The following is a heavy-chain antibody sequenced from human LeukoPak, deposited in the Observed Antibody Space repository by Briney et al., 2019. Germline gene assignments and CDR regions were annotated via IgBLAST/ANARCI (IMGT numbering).Heavy chain of an antibody. V-gene: IGHV4-34*01. CDR3: ARLFRYYYGSGSYYKPNYYYYYMDV. D-gene: IGHD3-10*01. J-gene: IGHJ6*03. CDR2: INHSGST. CDR1: GGSFSGYY. Sequence: PSETLSLTCAVYGGSFSGYYWSWIRQPPGKGLEWIGEINHSGSTNYNPSLKSRVTISVDTSKNQFSLKLSSVTAADTAVYYCARLFRYYYGSGSYYKPNYYYYYMDVWGKGTTVTVSS.